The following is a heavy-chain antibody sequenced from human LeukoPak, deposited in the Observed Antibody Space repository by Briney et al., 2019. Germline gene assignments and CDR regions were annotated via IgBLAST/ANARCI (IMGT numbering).Heavy chain of an antibody. V-gene: IGHV3-20*04. D-gene: IGHD4-17*01. CDR3: ARRDYDENAFDI. Sequence: PGGSLRLSCAASGFTFDDYGMSWVRQAPGKGLEWVSGINWNGGSTGYADSVKGRFTISRDNPKNSLYLQMNSLRAEDTALYYCARRDYDENAFDIWGQGTMVTVSS. CDR1: GFTFDDYG. CDR2: INWNGGST. J-gene: IGHJ3*02.